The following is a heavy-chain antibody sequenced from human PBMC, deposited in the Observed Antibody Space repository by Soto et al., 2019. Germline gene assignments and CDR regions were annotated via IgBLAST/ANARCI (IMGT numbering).Heavy chain of an antibody. CDR3: ARDKIKGAPDYLES. V-gene: IGHV3-30-3*01. Sequence: EQLVESGGDVVQPGRSLTLSCAASGFTFSANAMHWVRQAPGKGLEWVAVIAYDGTIKIYRDSVKGRFTISRDDSKSTLYLQMNSLRPEDTAVYYCARDKIKGAPDYLESWGQGTLVTVSS. J-gene: IGHJ4*02. D-gene: IGHD1-26*01. CDR2: IAYDGTIK. CDR1: GFTFSANA.